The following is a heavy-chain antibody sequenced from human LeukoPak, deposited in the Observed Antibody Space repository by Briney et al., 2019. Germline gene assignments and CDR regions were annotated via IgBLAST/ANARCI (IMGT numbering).Heavy chain of an antibody. CDR1: GFTFNNYA. J-gene: IGHJ4*02. Sequence: GGSLRLSCSASGFTFNNYAMTWVRQAPGKGLEWVSAISGSGGSTYYADSVKGRLSVSRDNSKNTFYLQMNSLRAEDTAVYYCVRGSSGSYPVSGYSDNWGQGILVTVSS. D-gene: IGHD3-22*01. CDR3: VRGSSGSYPVSGYSDN. V-gene: IGHV3-23*01. CDR2: ISGSGGST.